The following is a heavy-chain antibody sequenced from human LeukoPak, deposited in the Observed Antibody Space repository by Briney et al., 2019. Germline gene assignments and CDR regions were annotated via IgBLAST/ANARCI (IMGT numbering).Heavy chain of an antibody. J-gene: IGHJ4*02. D-gene: IGHD2-15*01. Sequence: GSLRLSCAASGFTFSSYWMHWVRQAPGKGLVWVSRINSDGSSTNYADSVKGRFTISRDNAKSTLYLQMDSLRAEDTAVYYCARGYIGYCSGGSCYPLGYWGQGTLVTVSS. CDR2: INSDGSST. V-gene: IGHV3-74*01. CDR1: GFTFSSYW. CDR3: ARGYIGYCSGGSCYPLGY.